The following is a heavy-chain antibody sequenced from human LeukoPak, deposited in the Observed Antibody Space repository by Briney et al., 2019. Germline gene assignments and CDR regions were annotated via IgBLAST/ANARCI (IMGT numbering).Heavy chain of an antibody. V-gene: IGHV4-34*01. CDR1: GGSFSGYY. J-gene: IGHJ5*02. CDR2: INHSGST. Sequence: SETLSLTCAVYGGSFSGYYWSWIRQPPGKGLEWIGEINHSGSTNYNPSLKSRVTISVDTSKNQFSLKLSSVTAADTAVYHCARGGRTTRFYDFWSGRFDPWGQGTLVTVSS. CDR3: ARGGRTTRFYDFWSGRFDP. D-gene: IGHD3-3*01.